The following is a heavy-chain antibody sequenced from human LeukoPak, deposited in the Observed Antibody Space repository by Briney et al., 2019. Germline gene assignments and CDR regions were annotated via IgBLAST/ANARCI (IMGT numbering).Heavy chain of an antibody. V-gene: IGHV1-2*02. CDR3: AKDRGANWYFDL. Sequence: ASVKVSCKASGYPFTGYYIHWVRQAPGQGLEWMGWIKPNTGGTDYAQKFQGRITMTRDTSINTAYLELSSLRSDDTAVYYCAKDRGANWYFDLWGGGTLVSVSS. CDR2: IKPNTGGT. D-gene: IGHD3-10*01. CDR1: GYPFTGYY. J-gene: IGHJ2*01.